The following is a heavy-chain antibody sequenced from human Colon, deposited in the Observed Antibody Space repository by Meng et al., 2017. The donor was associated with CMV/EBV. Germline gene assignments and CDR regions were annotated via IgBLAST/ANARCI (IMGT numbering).Heavy chain of an antibody. CDR2: IHCGDSRT. Sequence: GESLKISCKTSGYTFATHWIGWVRQLPGKDLEWLGMIHCGDSRTIYSSLFQGHVTISADKSLNTPYLQWNSVQASDTAMYYCAKHYDASWFGYWGQGTLVTVSS. CDR1: GYTFATHW. J-gene: IGHJ4*02. D-gene: IGHD2-2*01. CDR3: AKHYDASWFGY. V-gene: IGHV5-51*01.